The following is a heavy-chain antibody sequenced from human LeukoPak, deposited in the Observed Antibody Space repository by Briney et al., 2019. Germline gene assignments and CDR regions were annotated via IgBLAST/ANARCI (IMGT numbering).Heavy chain of an antibody. CDR2: IWYDGSNK. D-gene: IGHD3-22*01. V-gene: IGHV3-33*01. Sequence: PGRSLRLSCAASGFTFRIYGMHWVPEAPGKGLEWVAVIWYDGSNKYYADSVKGRFTISRDNSKNTLYLQMNSLRAEGTAVYYCARGYSSGSRWLDYWGQGTLVTVSS. CDR1: GFTFRIYG. J-gene: IGHJ4*02. CDR3: ARGYSSGSRWLDY.